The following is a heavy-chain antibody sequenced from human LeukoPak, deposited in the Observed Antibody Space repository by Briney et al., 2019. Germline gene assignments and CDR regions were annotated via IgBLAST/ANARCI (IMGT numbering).Heavy chain of an antibody. V-gene: IGHV3-23*01. J-gene: IGHJ4*02. CDR1: GFTFSSYA. CDR3: ARAKDFDY. CDR2: ISGSGGIT. Sequence: GGSLRLSCAASGFTFSSYAMSWVRQAPGKGLEWVSAISGSGGITSYADSVKGRFTISRDNAKNSLYLQMNSLRAEDTAVYYCARAKDFDYWGQGTLVTVSS.